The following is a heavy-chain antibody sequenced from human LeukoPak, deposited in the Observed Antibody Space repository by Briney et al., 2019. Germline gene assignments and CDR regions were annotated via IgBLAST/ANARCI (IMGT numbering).Heavy chain of an antibody. CDR1: GFTFSSYW. CDR2: IKQDGSEK. Sequence: PGGSLGLSCAASGFTFSSYWMSWVRQAPGKGLEWVANIKQDGSEKYYVGSVKGRFTISRDNAKNSLYLQMNSLRAEDTAVYYCASGYSSSYHWGQGTLVTVSS. CDR3: ASGYSSSYH. D-gene: IGHD6-13*01. J-gene: IGHJ5*02. V-gene: IGHV3-7*03.